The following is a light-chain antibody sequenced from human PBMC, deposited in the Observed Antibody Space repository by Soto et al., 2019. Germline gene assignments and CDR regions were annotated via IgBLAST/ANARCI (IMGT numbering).Light chain of an antibody. CDR2: AAS. CDR1: QGISIY. CDR3: QQLNTFPVT. Sequence: SSLSASVGDSVTITCRASQGISIYLAWYQQKPGKAPNLLIYAASTLQSGVPARFSGSGSGTDFTLSITSLQPEDFATYYCQQLNTFPVTFGGGTKVDIK. V-gene: IGKV1-9*01. J-gene: IGKJ4*01.